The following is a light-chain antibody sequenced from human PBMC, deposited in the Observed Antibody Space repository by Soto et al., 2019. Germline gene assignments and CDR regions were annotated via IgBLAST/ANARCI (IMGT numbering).Light chain of an antibody. Sequence: EIVLTQSPGTLSLSPGERATLSCRASQSISYSYLTWYQQKPGQAPRLLIYGASSRATGITDRFSGSGSGTDFTLTISRLEPEDFSVYYCQQYGSSPFGQGTKLEI. J-gene: IGKJ2*01. CDR2: GAS. V-gene: IGKV3-20*01. CDR1: QSISYSY. CDR3: QQYGSSP.